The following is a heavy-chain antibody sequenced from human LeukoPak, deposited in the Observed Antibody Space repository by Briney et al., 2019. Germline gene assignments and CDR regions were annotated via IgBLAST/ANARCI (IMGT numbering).Heavy chain of an antibody. J-gene: IGHJ4*02. D-gene: IGHD3-10*01. CDR3: ARVYYYGSGSYPGDY. CDR2: INPNSGGI. Sequence: ASVKVSCKASGYTFTGYYMHWVRQAPGQGLEWMGWINPNSGGINYAQKFQGRVTMTRDTSISTAYMELSRLRSDDTAVYYCARVYYYGSGSYPGDYWGQGTLVTVSS. CDR1: GYTFTGYY. V-gene: IGHV1-2*02.